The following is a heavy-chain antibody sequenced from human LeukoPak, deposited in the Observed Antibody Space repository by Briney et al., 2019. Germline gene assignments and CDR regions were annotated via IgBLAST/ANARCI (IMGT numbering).Heavy chain of an antibody. V-gene: IGHV4-59*01. CDR2: IYYSGST. Sequence: PSETLSLTRTVSGGSISSYYWSWIRQPPGKGLEWIGYIYYSGSTNYNPSLKSRVTISVDTSKNQFSLKLSSVTAADTAVYYCASLYGSGSYYFDYWGQGTLVTVSS. D-gene: IGHD3-10*01. CDR3: ASLYGSGSYYFDY. CDR1: GGSISSYY. J-gene: IGHJ4*02.